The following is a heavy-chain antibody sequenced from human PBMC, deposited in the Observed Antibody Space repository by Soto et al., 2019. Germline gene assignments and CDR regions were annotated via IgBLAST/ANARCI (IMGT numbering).Heavy chain of an antibody. D-gene: IGHD3-22*01. Sequence: SGPTLVNPTQTLTLTCTFSGFSLSTSGMCVSWIRQPPGKALEWLALIDWDDDKYYSTSLKTRLTISKDTSKNQVVLTMTNMDPVHTATYYCARSQEDYYDSSGSSRNWFDPWGQGTLVTVSS. CDR3: ARSQEDYYDSSGSSRNWFDP. V-gene: IGHV2-70*01. CDR2: IDWDDDK. CDR1: GFSLSTSGMC. J-gene: IGHJ5*02.